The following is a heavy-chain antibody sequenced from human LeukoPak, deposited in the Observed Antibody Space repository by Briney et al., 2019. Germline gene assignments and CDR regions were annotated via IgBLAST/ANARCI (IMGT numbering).Heavy chain of an antibody. CDR3: ARQQPYDFWSGYPFDY. CDR2: IYTSGST. CDR1: GGSISSGSDY. D-gene: IGHD3-3*01. Sequence: SETLSLTCTVSGGSISSGSDYWRWVRQPAGKGLEWIGRIYTSGSTNYHPSLKSRVTISVDTSKNQFSLKLSSVTAADTAVYYCARQQPYDFWSGYPFDYWGQGALVTVSS. V-gene: IGHV4-61*02. J-gene: IGHJ4*02.